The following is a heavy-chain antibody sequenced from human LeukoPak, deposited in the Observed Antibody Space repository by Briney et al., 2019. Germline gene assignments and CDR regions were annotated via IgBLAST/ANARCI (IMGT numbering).Heavy chain of an antibody. V-gene: IGHV4-59*01. D-gene: IGHD3-22*01. CDR2: INYSGRT. CDR3: AREAYYYDSSGYFSWFDP. CDR1: GGSISSYY. J-gene: IGHJ5*02. Sequence: SETLSLTCTVSGGSISSYYWSWIRQPPGKGLEWIGNINYSGRTYYNHSLKSVVIISVDTSNNQFTLMKSPVTAANTAVYYCAREAYYYDSSGYFSWFDPWGQGTLVTVFS.